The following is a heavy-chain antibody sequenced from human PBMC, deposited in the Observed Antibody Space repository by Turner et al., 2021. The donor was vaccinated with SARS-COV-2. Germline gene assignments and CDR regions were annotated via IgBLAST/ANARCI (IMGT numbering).Heavy chain of an antibody. J-gene: IGHJ4*02. Sequence: QVQLVEPGGGVVQPGRPLRPPCAAPGFTFCSYSMHWVRQAQGKGLEWVAVITYGGSNEYYTDSVKGRFTISRDNSKNTLYLQMNSLRAEDTAVYYCAKDMEQLVPLFDYWGQGTLVTVSS. V-gene: IGHV3-30*18. D-gene: IGHD6-13*01. CDR3: AKDMEQLVPLFDY. CDR2: ITYGGSNE. CDR1: GFTFCSYS.